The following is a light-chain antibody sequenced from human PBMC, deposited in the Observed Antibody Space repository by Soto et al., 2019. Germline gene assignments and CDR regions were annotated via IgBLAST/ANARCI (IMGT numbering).Light chain of an antibody. CDR3: QQYGSSGT. V-gene: IGKV3-20*01. Sequence: EIVLTQSRDALSVCTGEGTTLSCRASQSVGSNLAWYQQKPGQAPRLLIYGASTRATGMSARFSGIGSGTAFTLTISRLEPEDFAVYYCQQYGSSGTFGQGTKVDIK. CDR2: GAS. CDR1: QSVGSN. J-gene: IGKJ1*01.